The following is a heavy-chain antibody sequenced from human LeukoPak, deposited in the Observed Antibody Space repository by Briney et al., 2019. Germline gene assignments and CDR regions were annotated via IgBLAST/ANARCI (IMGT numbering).Heavy chain of an antibody. D-gene: IGHD1-26*01. CDR3: ARSGSYRPLDY. J-gene: IGHJ4*02. Sequence: GGSLLLSCSSSEFTFSYYYMHWFRQATGNAPVRIGSTRKNANGYHTEYAASVKGRFTISRDDSRNSLYLQMNRLKTEDTGVYYCARSGSYRPLDYWGQGTLVTVSS. CDR1: EFTFSYYY. V-gene: IGHV3-72*01. CDR2: TRKNANGYHT.